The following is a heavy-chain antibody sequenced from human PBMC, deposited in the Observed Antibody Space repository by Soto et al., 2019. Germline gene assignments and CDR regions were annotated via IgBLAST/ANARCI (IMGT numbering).Heavy chain of an antibody. V-gene: IGHV4-39*01. CDR2: IFYSGST. CDR1: SGSISSTIYS. Sequence: PSETLSLTCTVSSGSISSTIYSWDWIRQPPGKGLEWIGSIFYSGSTYYNPSLKSRVTISVDTSKNQFSLTLTSVTAADTAVYYCARQCRGVTCHCFVPCGQGTLVTVSS. CDR3: ARQCRGVTCHCFVP. J-gene: IGHJ5*02. D-gene: IGHD2-15*01.